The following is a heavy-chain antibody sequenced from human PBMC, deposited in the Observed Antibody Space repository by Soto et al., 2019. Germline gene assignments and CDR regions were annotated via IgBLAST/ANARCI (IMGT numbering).Heavy chain of an antibody. CDR2: TYYRSKWYN. J-gene: IGHJ4*02. CDR1: GDSVSSNSAA. D-gene: IGHD3-3*01. CDR3: ARAQIPLRFFDWLLPVFAY. Sequence: SQTLSLTCAISGDSVSSNSAAWNWIRQSPSRGLEWLGRTYYRSKWYNDYAVSVKSRITINPDTSKNQFSPQLNSVTPEDTAVYYCARAQIPLRFFDWLLPVFAYSGQRTLVTGSA. V-gene: IGHV6-1*01.